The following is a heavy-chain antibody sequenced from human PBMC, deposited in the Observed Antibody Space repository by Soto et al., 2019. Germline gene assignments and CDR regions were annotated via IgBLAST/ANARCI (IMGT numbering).Heavy chain of an antibody. CDR3: AREMDYGGNALYGMDV. D-gene: IGHD4-17*01. Sequence: SETLSLTCTVSGGSISSYYWSWIRQPPGKGLEWIGYIYYSGSTNYNPSLKSRVTISVDTSKNQFSLKLSSVTAADTAVYYCAREMDYGGNALYGMDVWGQGTTVTVSS. V-gene: IGHV4-59*01. CDR2: IYYSGST. CDR1: GGSISSYY. J-gene: IGHJ6*02.